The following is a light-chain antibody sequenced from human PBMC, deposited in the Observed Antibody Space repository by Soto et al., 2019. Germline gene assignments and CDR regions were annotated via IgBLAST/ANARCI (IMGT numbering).Light chain of an antibody. CDR2: EVS. CDR3: CSFTSITTYV. CDR1: SSDVGAYNY. Sequence: SVLTQPASVSGSLGQSISISCTGTSSDVGAYNYVSWYQQQPGKAPKLMISEVSNRPSGVSNRFSGSKSGNTASLIISRLQAEDEADYYCCSFTSITTYVFGTGTKVTVL. J-gene: IGLJ1*01. V-gene: IGLV2-14*01.